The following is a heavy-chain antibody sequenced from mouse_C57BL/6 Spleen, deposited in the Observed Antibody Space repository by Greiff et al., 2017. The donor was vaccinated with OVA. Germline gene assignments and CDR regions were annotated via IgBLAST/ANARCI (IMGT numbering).Heavy chain of an antibody. D-gene: IGHD2-1*01. V-gene: IGHV1-63*01. CDR3: ARAIYYGNYYAMDY. Sequence: QVQLQQSGAELVRPGTSVKMSCKASGYTFTNYWIGWAKQRPGHGLEWIGDIYPGGGYTNYNEKFKGKATLTADKSSRTAYMQFSSLTSEDSAIYYCARAIYYGNYYAMDYWGQGTSVTVSS. J-gene: IGHJ4*01. CDR2: IYPGGGYT. CDR1: GYTFTNYW.